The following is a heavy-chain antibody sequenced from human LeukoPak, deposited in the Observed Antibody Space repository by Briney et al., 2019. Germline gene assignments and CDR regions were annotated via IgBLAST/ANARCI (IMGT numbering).Heavy chain of an antibody. CDR3: ARGSSLRHGGLVY. V-gene: IGHV4-30-4*01. CDR1: GGSISSGDYY. CDR2: IYYSGNT. D-gene: IGHD6-13*01. Sequence: SQTLSLTCTVSGGSISSGDYYWSWIRQPPGKGLEWIGFIYYSGNTYYNPSLKSRVTIPIDTSKNQFSLKLSSVSAADTAVYYCARGSSLRHGGLVYWGQGTLVTVSS. J-gene: IGHJ4*02.